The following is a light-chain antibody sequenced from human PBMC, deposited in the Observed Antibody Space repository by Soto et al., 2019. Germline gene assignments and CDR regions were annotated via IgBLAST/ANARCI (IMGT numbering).Light chain of an antibody. CDR2: GNN. V-gene: IGLV1-40*01. CDR3: QSYYSSLSGYV. CDR1: SSNIGAGYD. Sequence: QSVLTPPPSVSGAPGQRVTISCTGSSSNIGAGYDVHWYQQLPGTAPKLLIYGNNNRPSGVPDRFAGSKSGTSASLAITGLQAEDEADYYCQSYYSSLSGYVFGTGTKLTVL. J-gene: IGLJ1*01.